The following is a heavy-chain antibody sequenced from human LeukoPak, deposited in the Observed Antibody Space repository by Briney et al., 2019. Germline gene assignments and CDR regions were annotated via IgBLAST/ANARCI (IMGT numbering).Heavy chain of an antibody. D-gene: IGHD2-15*01. CDR2: LYYSGST. CDR1: GGSLRSSSYY. J-gene: IGHJ4*02. CDR3: ATPDLRNCSGGSCYYFDY. V-gene: IGHV4-39*01. Sequence: ESGPTLVNPSETLSLTCTVSGGSLRSSSYYWGWIRQPPGKGLEWLGSLYYSGSTYYNPSLKSRATISVDTSKNQFSLRLNSLTAADTAVYYCATPDLRNCSGGSCYYFDYWGQGALVTVSS.